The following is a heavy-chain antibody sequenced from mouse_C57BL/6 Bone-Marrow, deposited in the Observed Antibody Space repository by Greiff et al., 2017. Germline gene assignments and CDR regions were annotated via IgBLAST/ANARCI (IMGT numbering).Heavy chain of an antibody. Sequence: EVKVEESGGGLVQPGGSMKLSCVASGFTFSNYWMNWVRQSPEKGLEWVAQIRLKSDNYATDYAESVKGRFTISRDDSKSSVYLQMNNLRAADTGIYYYTGIYYSIGYWGQGNTLTVST. J-gene: IGHJ2*01. D-gene: IGHD2-5*01. CDR3: TGIYYSIGY. V-gene: IGHV6-3*01. CDR2: IRLKSDNYAT. CDR1: GFTFSNYW.